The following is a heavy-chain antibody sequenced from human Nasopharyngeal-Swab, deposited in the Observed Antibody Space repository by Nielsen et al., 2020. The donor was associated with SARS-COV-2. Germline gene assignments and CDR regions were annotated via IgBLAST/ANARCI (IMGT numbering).Heavy chain of an antibody. V-gene: IGHV3-23*01. CDR2: ISGSGGST. CDR3: AKEYSSGWYFPGY. CDR1: GFTVSSNY. Sequence: GESLKISCAASGFTVSSNYMSWVRQAPGKGLEWVSAISGSGGSTYYADSVKGRFTISRDNSKNTLYLQMNSLRAEDTAVYYCAKEYSSGWYFPGYWGQGTLVTVSS. D-gene: IGHD6-19*01. J-gene: IGHJ4*02.